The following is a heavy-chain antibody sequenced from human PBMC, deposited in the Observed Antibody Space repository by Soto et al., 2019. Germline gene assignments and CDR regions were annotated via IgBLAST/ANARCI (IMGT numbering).Heavy chain of an antibody. Sequence: SETLSLTCTVSGGSISSYYWSWIRQPPGKGLEWIGYIYYSGSTNYNPSLKSRVTISVDTSKNQFSLKLSSVTAADTAVYYCARDEAYSSSRGFDYWGQGTLVTVSS. CDR2: IYYSGST. D-gene: IGHD6-6*01. CDR3: ARDEAYSSSRGFDY. V-gene: IGHV4-59*01. J-gene: IGHJ4*02. CDR1: GGSISSYY.